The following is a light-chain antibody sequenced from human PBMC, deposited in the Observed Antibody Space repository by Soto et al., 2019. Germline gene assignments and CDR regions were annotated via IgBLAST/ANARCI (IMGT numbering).Light chain of an antibody. CDR3: QQYDSSSQA. CDR1: QTISTW. Sequence: DIQMTQSPSTLSASVGDRVTITCRASQTISTWLAWYQQKPGKAPKLLIYKASSLESGVPSRFSGSGSGTEFTLTISSLQPEDFATYYCQQYDSSSQAFGQGTKVEIK. J-gene: IGKJ1*01. CDR2: KAS. V-gene: IGKV1-5*03.